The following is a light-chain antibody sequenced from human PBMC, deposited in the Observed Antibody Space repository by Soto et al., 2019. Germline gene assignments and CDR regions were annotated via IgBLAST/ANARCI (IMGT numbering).Light chain of an antibody. CDR3: QHYYSVPLS. J-gene: IGKJ4*01. V-gene: IGKV3-11*01. Sequence: EIVLTQSPATLSFSPGERATLSCRASQSVSSYLAWYQQKPGQAPRLLIYDASNRATGIPARFSGSGSETDFTLTISSLQAEDVAVYYCQHYYSVPLSFGGGTKVDIK. CDR2: DAS. CDR1: QSVSSY.